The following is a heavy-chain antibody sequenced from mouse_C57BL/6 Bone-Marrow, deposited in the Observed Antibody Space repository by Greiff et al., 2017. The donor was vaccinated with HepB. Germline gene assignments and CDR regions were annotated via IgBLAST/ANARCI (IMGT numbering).Heavy chain of an antibody. J-gene: IGHJ4*01. CDR1: GYAFSSYW. D-gene: IGHD1-1*01. CDR3: ARWSTTVVAYYYAMDY. CDR2: IYPGDGDT. V-gene: IGHV1-80*01. Sequence: QVQLKESGAELVKPGASVKISCKASGYAFSSYWMNWVKRRPGKGLEWIGQIYPGDGDTNYNGKFKGKATLTADKSSSTAYMQLSSLTSEDSAVYFCARWSTTVVAYYYAMDYWGQGTSVTVSS.